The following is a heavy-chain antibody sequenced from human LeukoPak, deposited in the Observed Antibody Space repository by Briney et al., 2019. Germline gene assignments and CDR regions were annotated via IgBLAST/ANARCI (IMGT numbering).Heavy chain of an antibody. Sequence: GGSLRLSCAASGFTFSSYWMTWVRQAPGKGLEWVANIKQDGSEKYYMDSVKGRFIISRDNAKNSLSLHMNSLRAEDTAVYYCARDRGECTNGVCYYHDFDYWGQGTLVTVSS. J-gene: IGHJ4*02. CDR2: IKQDGSEK. CDR1: GFTFSSYW. CDR3: ARDRGECTNGVCYYHDFDY. V-gene: IGHV3-7*01. D-gene: IGHD2-8*01.